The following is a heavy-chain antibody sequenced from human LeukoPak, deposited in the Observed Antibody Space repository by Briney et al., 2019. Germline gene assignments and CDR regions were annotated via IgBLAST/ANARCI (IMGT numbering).Heavy chain of an antibody. CDR3: TRATSVVVPAADHYYYGMDV. V-gene: IGHV1-2*02. D-gene: IGHD2-2*01. Sequence: GASVKVSCKASGSTFTGYYMHWVRQAPGQGLEWMGWINPNSGGTNYAQKFQGRVTMTRDTSLSTAYMELSRLRSEDTAVYYCTRATSVVVPAADHYYYGMDVWGQGTTVTVSS. CDR1: GSTFTGYY. CDR2: INPNSGGT. J-gene: IGHJ6*02.